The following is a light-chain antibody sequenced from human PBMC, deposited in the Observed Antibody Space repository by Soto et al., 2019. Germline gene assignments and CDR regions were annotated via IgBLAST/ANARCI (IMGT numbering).Light chain of an antibody. CDR1: QGISSY. CDR2: AAS. J-gene: IGKJ4*01. Sequence: DIQLTQSPSFLSASVGDRVNITCRASQGISSYLAWYQQKPGKAPKLLIYAASTLQSGVPSRFSGSGAGTEFPLTISSLQPEDFATYSCQQLNSYPATFGGGTKVEIK. CDR3: QQLNSYPAT. V-gene: IGKV1-9*01.